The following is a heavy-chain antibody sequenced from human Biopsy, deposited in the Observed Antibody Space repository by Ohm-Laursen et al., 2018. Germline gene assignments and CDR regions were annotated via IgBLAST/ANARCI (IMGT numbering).Heavy chain of an antibody. CDR2: ISHTGST. CDR1: NVSFSSFY. CDR3: ARGSNDFGGLYFPR. J-gene: IGHJ4*02. Sequence: GTLSLTCAVYNVSFSSFYWSWIRQPPGQGLEWIGEISHTGSTNYNPPLKSRVTISVDTSRNHFYLRLSSLTAADTAVYYCARGSNDFGGLYFPRWGQGALLTVSS. D-gene: IGHD4-23*01. V-gene: IGHV4-34*01.